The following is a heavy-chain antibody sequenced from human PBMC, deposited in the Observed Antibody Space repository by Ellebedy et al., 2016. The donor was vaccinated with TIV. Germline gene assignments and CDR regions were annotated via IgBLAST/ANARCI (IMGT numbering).Heavy chain of an antibody. J-gene: IGHJ3*02. CDR2: ISYDGNDE. Sequence: PGGSLRLSCAASGFTFSSYGMHWVRQAPGKGLEWLAAISYDGNDEDYADSVRGRFTFSRDNSKNTLYLQMTSLRAEDTAVYYCAKAYDSGSYHDAFDIWGQGTMVTVSS. CDR3: AKAYDSGSYHDAFDI. CDR1: GFTFSSYG. V-gene: IGHV3-30*18. D-gene: IGHD3-10*01.